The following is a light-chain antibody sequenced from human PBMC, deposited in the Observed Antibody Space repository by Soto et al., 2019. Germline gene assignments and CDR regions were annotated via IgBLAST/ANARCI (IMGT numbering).Light chain of an antibody. V-gene: IGKV1-5*01. CDR1: QSINNC. J-gene: IGKJ2*01. Sequence: DIQMTQSPSTLSAFVGDRVTITCRASQSINNCLAWYHQKPGEAPKLLIYDASSLQSGVPSRFSGSGSGTDFTLAISSLQPDYFATYYGHQYNSDYTFGQGTRLEV. CDR2: DAS. CDR3: HQYNSDYT.